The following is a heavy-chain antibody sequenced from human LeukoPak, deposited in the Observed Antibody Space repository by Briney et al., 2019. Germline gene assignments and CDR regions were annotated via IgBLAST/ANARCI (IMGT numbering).Heavy chain of an antibody. CDR3: AKGDDYYDSSGYLA. V-gene: IGHV3-23*01. J-gene: IGHJ5*02. Sequence: GGSLRLSCAASGFTFSSYAMSWVRQAPGKGLEWVSAISGSGGSTYYADSVKGRFTISRDNSKNTLYLQMNSLRAEDTAVYYCAKGDDYYDSSGYLAWGQGTLVTVSS. CDR1: GFTFSSYA. D-gene: IGHD3-22*01. CDR2: ISGSGGST.